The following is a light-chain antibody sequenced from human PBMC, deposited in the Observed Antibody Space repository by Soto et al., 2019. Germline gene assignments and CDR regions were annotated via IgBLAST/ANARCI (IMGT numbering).Light chain of an antibody. CDR3: QHYGDSPRYT. CDR1: QTVTSSY. V-gene: IGKV3-20*01. J-gene: IGKJ2*01. CDR2: GAS. Sequence: IVLTQSPGTLSLSPGERATLSCRTSQTVTSSYLAWYQQKPGQAPRLLIYGASTRATGVPDRFSGSGSGTAFTLTISRLEPEDFAVYYCQHYGDSPRYTFGQGTKVDIK.